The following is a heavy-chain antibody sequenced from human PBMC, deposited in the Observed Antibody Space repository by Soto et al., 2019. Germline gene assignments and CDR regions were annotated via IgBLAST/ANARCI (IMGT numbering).Heavy chain of an antibody. CDR2: IYYSGST. J-gene: IGHJ5*02. CDR3: ARHESGHSSGWYKTKNWFDP. Sequence: TSETLSLTCTVSGGSISSSSYYWGWIRQPPGKGLEWIGSIYYSGSTYYNPSLKSRVTISVDTSKNQFSLKLSSVTAADTAVYYCARHESGHSSGWYKTKNWFDPWGQGTLVTVSS. V-gene: IGHV4-39*01. CDR1: GGSISSSSYY. D-gene: IGHD6-19*01.